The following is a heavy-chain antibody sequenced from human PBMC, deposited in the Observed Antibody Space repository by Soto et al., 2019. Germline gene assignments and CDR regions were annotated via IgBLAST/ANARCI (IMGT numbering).Heavy chain of an antibody. Sequence: QVQLVQSGAEVKKPGASVKVSCKASGYTFTSYAMHWVRQAPGQRLEWMGWINAGNGNTKYSQKFQGRVTITRDTSASTAYMELSSLRSEDTAVYYCARSHSGKFVTVTRFDYWGQGTLVTVSS. D-gene: IGHD3-10*01. CDR1: GYTFTSYA. CDR2: INAGNGNT. J-gene: IGHJ4*02. V-gene: IGHV1-3*01. CDR3: ARSHSGKFVTVTRFDY.